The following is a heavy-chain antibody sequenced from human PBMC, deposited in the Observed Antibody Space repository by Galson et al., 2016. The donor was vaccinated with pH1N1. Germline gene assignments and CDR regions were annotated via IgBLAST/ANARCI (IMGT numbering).Heavy chain of an antibody. D-gene: IGHD4-17*01. J-gene: IGHJ3*02. Sequence: LRLSCAASGFTFSSCGIYWVRQAPGKGLEWVGNILYNGNDKYYADSVKGRFTISRDSSMTTVHLQVISVTVEDTAVYFCARDESGYGDSFPDVFDIWGQGTMVTVSS. V-gene: IGHV3-30*12. CDR2: ILYNGNDK. CDR1: GFTFSSCG. CDR3: ARDESGYGDSFPDVFDI.